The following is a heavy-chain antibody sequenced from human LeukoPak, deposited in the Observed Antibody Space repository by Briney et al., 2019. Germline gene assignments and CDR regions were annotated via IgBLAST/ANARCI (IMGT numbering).Heavy chain of an antibody. CDR1: GFTVSSNY. CDR2: IYSGGST. Sequence: GGSLRLSCAASGFTVSSNYMSWVRQAPGEGLEWVSVIYSGGSTYYADSVKGRFTISRDNSKNTLYLQMNSLRAEDTAVYYCARDPGYALNAFDIWGQGTMVTVSS. D-gene: IGHD5-12*01. J-gene: IGHJ3*02. V-gene: IGHV3-53*01. CDR3: ARDPGYALNAFDI.